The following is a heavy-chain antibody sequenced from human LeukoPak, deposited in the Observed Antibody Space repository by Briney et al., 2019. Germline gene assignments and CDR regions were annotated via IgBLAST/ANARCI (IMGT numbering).Heavy chain of an antibody. V-gene: IGHV4-34*01. CDR3: ARGYNRGSYYNY. D-gene: IGHD3-16*01. Sequence: PSETLSLTCVASGGSFSGNYWSWIRQPPGKGLEWVGEINNSGSTNYNPSLKSRVTVSLDTSKNQFSLKLSSVTAADTAVYYCARGYNRGSYYNYWGQGTLVTVSS. J-gene: IGHJ4*02. CDR2: INNSGST. CDR1: GGSFSGNY.